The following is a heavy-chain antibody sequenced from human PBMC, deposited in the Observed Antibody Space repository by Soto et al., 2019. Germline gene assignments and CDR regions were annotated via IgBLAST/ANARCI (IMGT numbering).Heavy chain of an antibody. CDR3: SRHPVAGADYYFAY. J-gene: IGHJ4*02. CDR1: GYTFTSYY. CDR2: INPSGGTT. V-gene: IGHV1-46*03. D-gene: IGHD6-19*01. Sequence: QVPLVQSGAEVKKPGASVKVSCKASGYTFTSYYMHWVRQAPGQGLEWMGIINPSGGTTSYAQQFQGRVTMTTDTSTSTVYMELSSLRSEDTAVYYCSRHPVAGADYYFAYWGQGTLVTVSS.